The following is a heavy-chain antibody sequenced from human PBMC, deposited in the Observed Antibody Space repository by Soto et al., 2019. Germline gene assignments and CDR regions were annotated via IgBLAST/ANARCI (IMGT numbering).Heavy chain of an antibody. V-gene: IGHV3-9*01. CDR2: ISWNSGSI. Sequence: ESGGGLVQPGRSLRLSCAASGFTFDDYAMHWVRQAPGKGLEWVSGISWNSGSIGYADSVKGRFTISRDNAKNSLYLQMNSLRAEDTALYYCAKDIQGGSGGGFGYWGQGTLVTVSS. D-gene: IGHD3-10*01. J-gene: IGHJ4*02. CDR1: GFTFDDYA. CDR3: AKDIQGGSGGGFGY.